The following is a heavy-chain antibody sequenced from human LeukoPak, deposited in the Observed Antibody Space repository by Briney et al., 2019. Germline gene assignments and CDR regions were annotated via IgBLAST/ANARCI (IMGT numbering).Heavy chain of an antibody. Sequence: SETLSLTCAVYGGSFSGYNWSWTRQPPGKGLEWIGEINHSGSTNYNPSLKSRVTISVDTSKNQFSLKLSSVTAADTAVYYCARGAQLLSHWFDPWGQGTLVTVSS. CDR2: INHSGST. J-gene: IGHJ5*02. V-gene: IGHV4-34*01. CDR1: GGSFSGYN. D-gene: IGHD2-2*01. CDR3: ARGAQLLSHWFDP.